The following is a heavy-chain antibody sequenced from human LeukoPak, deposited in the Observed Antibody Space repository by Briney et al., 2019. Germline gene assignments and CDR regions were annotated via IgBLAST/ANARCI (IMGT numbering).Heavy chain of an antibody. CDR1: GYTFTGYY. CDR3: ARRYFGSGSYYTDY. D-gene: IGHD3-10*01. J-gene: IGHJ4*02. CDR2: INPNNGDT. Sequence: ASVTVSCKASGYTFTGYYMHWVRPAPGQGRDWMEWINPNNGDTNYAQKFQGRVTRTRDTSISTAYMELSRMRSDDPVVYYSARRYFGSGSYYTDYWGQGTLVTVSS. V-gene: IGHV1-2*01.